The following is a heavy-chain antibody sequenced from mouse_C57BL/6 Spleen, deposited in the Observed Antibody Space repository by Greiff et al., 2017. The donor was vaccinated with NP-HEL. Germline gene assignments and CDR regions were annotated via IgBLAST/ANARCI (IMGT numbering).Heavy chain of an antibody. J-gene: IGHJ2*01. CDR1: GYTFTSYW. CDR3: ARVGSLYYFDY. CDR2: IDPSDSYT. Sequence: QVQLQQPGAELVMPGASVKLSCKASGYTFTSYWMHWVKQRPGQGLEWIGEIDPSDSYTNYNQKFKGKSTLTVDKSSSTAYMQLSSLTSEDSAVYYCARVGSLYYFDYWGQGTTLTVSS. D-gene: IGHD1-1*02. V-gene: IGHV1-69*01.